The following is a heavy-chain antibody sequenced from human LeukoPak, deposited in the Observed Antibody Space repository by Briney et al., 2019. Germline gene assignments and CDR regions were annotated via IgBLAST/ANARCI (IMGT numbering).Heavy chain of an antibody. V-gene: IGHV1-69*04. CDR2: IIPILGIA. Sequence: GASVEVSCKASGGTFSSYAISWVRQAPGQGLEWMGRIIPILGIANYAQKFQGRVTITADKSTSTAYMELSSLRSEDTAVYYCASAYYDSSGRVDYWGQGTLVTVSS. CDR1: GGTFSSYA. J-gene: IGHJ4*02. CDR3: ASAYYDSSGRVDY. D-gene: IGHD3-22*01.